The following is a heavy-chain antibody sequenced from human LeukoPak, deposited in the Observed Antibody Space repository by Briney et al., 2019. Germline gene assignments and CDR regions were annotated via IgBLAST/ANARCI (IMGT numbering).Heavy chain of an antibody. CDR2: INPSGGST. CDR3: ARVSWSSGWLEADYFDY. J-gene: IGHJ4*02. D-gene: IGHD6-19*01. Sequence: GASVKVSCKAPGYTFTSYYMHWVRQAPGQGLEWMGIINPSGGSTSYAQKFQGRVTMTRDTSTSTVYMELSSLRSEDTAVYYCARVSWSSGWLEADYFDYWGQGTLVTVSS. CDR1: GYTFTSYY. V-gene: IGHV1-46*01.